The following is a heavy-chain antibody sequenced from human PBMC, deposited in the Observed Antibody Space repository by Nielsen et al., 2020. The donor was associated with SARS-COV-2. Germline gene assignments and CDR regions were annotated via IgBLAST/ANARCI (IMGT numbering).Heavy chain of an antibody. V-gene: IGHV3-48*03. CDR3: AREVGATTSFDY. J-gene: IGHJ4*02. D-gene: IGHD1-26*01. CDR2: ISSSGSTI. Sequence: GGSLRLSCAASGFTFSSYEMNWVRQAPGKGLEWVSYISSSGSTIYYADSVKGRFTISRDNAKNSLYLQMNSLRAEDTAVYYCAREVGATTSFDYWGQGTLVTVSS. CDR1: GFTFSSYE.